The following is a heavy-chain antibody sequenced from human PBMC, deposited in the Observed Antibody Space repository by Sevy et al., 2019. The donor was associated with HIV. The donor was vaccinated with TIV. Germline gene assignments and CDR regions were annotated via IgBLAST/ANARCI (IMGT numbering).Heavy chain of an antibody. J-gene: IGHJ4*02. D-gene: IGHD2-2*01. Sequence: GGSLRLSCAASGFTFSSYAMHWVRQAPGKGLEWVAVISYDGSNKYYAHSVKGRFTISRDNSKNTLYLQMNSLRAEDTAVYYCARDVGVKDIVVVPAATPPDYWGQGTLVTVSS. CDR3: ARDVGVKDIVVVPAATPPDY. CDR1: GFTFSSYA. CDR2: ISYDGSNK. V-gene: IGHV3-30*04.